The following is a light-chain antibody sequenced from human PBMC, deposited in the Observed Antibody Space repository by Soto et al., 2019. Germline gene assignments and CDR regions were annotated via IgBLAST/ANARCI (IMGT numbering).Light chain of an antibody. Sequence: QSALTQPPSVSGSPGQSVTISCTGTSTDFVSYNRVSWYQQPPGTAPKLMIYEVSKRPSGVPDRFSGSKSGNTASLTISGLQAADEADYYCSLYTSENAYAFGTGTRSPS. CDR3: SLYTSENAYA. CDR1: STDFVSYNR. V-gene: IGLV2-18*01. CDR2: EVS. J-gene: IGLJ1*01.